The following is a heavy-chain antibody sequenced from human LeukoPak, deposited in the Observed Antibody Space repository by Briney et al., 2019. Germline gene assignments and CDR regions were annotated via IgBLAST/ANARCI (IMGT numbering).Heavy chain of an antibody. Sequence: SQTLSLTCAISGDSVSSNSVGWNWIRQSPSRGLEWLGRTYYRSKWYNDYAVSVKSRITINTDTSRNQFSLQLNSVTPEDTAVYYCARGTEQWLVRLDYWGQGTLVTVSS. CDR1: GDSVSSNSVG. J-gene: IGHJ4*02. CDR3: ARGTEQWLVRLDY. CDR2: TYYRSKWYN. V-gene: IGHV6-1*01. D-gene: IGHD6-19*01.